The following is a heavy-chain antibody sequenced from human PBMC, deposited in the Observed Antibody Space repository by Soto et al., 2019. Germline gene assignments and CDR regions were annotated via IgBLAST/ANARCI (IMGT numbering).Heavy chain of an antibody. V-gene: IGHV1-8*01. CDR3: ASGLRSKRQYSSF. D-gene: IGHD6-6*01. CDR2: MNPNSGNT. CDR1: GYTFTSYD. J-gene: IGHJ4*02. Sequence: ASVKVSCKASGYTFTSYDINWVRQATGQGLEWMGWMNPNSGNTGYAQKFQGRVTMTRNTSRSTAYMELSSLRSEDTAVYYCASGLRSKRQYSSFWGQGTLVTVSS.